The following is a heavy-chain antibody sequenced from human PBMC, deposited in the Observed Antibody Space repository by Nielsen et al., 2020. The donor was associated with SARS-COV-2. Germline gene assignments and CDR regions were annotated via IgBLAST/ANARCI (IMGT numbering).Heavy chain of an antibody. CDR1: GGTINSDAYY. D-gene: IGHD3-9*01. CDR3: ARKDYNLLTGFHAFDL. CDR2: VYYSGST. V-gene: IGHV4-39*01. Sequence: SETLSLTCTVSGGTINSDAYYWGWIRQPPGKGLEWIGSVYYSGSTYYNSSLKRRVTISVDMSKSQFSLRLSSVTAADTAVYYCARKDYNLLTGFHAFDLWGQGTQVTVSS. J-gene: IGHJ5*02.